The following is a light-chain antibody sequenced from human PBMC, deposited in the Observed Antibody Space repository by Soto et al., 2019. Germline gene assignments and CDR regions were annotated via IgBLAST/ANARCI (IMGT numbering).Light chain of an antibody. Sequence: QSALTQPASVSGSPGQSITISCTGTSSDVGGYTYVSWYQQHPGKDPKLMIYEVSHRPSGVANRFSGSKSGNTASLTISGLQTADEAAYYCSSYTNSGSLDVVFGGGTKVTVL. CDR1: SSDVGGYTY. V-gene: IGLV2-14*01. J-gene: IGLJ2*01. CDR2: EVS. CDR3: SSYTNSGSLDVV.